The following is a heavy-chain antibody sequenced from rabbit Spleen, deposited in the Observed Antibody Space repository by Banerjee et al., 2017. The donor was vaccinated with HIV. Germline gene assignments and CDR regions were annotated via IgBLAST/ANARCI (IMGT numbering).Heavy chain of an antibody. J-gene: IGHJ6*01. Sequence: QSLEESGGRLVKPDESLTLTCTVSGFSLSSYPMAWVRQAPGKGLAYIGMIDKTGNTYYATWTKGRFTNSKTSSPTVDLKMTSLTTEDTATYFCARGNVTGDFWGPGTLVTVS. CDR1: GFSLSSYP. CDR2: IDKTGNT. D-gene: IGHD7-1*01. V-gene: IGHV1S44*01. CDR3: ARGNVTGDF.